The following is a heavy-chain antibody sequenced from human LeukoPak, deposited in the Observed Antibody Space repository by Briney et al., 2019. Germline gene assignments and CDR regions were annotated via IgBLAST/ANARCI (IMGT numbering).Heavy chain of an antibody. CDR3: AREASLEDAFDI. J-gene: IGHJ3*02. D-gene: IGHD5-12*01. Sequence: GGSLRLSCAASGFTFSSYAMHWVRQAPGKGLEWVAVISYDGSNKYYADSVKGRFTISRDNSKNTLYLRMNSLRAEDTAVYYCAREASLEDAFDIWGQGTMVTVSS. CDR1: GFTFSSYA. V-gene: IGHV3-30*04. CDR2: ISYDGSNK.